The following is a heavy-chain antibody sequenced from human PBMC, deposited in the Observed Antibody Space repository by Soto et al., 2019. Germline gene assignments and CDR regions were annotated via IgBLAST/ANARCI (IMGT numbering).Heavy chain of an antibody. D-gene: IGHD3-10*01. Sequence: EVQLVESGGGLVQPGGSLRLSCAASGFTFTTSWMHWVRQAPEKGLVWVSHINSDGSTTTYADSVRGRFTISRDNAKNTLYLQMNSLRVEDTAVYYCARDRDYGMDVWGQGTTVMVSS. V-gene: IGHV3-74*01. CDR1: GFTFTTSW. J-gene: IGHJ6*02. CDR3: ARDRDYGMDV. CDR2: INSDGSTT.